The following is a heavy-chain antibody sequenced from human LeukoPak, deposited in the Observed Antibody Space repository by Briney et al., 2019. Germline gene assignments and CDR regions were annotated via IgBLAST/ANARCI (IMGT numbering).Heavy chain of an antibody. D-gene: IGHD2-15*01. J-gene: IGHJ4*02. Sequence: SGTLSLTCTDTGGSISSYYWSWIRQPPGKRLEWIGSIYYSGSTYYNPSLKSRVTISVDTSKNQFSLKLSSVTAADTAVYYCARQLAAFDYWGQGTLVTVSS. CDR2: IYYSGST. V-gene: IGHV4-59*05. CDR1: GGSISSYY. CDR3: ARQLAAFDY.